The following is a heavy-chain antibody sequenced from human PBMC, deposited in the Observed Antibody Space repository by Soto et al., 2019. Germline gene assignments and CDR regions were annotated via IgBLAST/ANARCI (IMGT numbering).Heavy chain of an antibody. J-gene: IGHJ6*02. Sequence: QVQLQQSGPGLVKPSQTLSLTCTVSGGSISFDHYHWTWIRQPPGKGLEWMGYVHYSGSVLYNPSLQSRVSIAVDTSKNQFSLKLSSVTAADTAVYFCAREDDGGDRDYYGLDVCGQGTTVTVSS. CDR3: AREDDGGDRDYYGLDV. CDR2: VHYSGSV. D-gene: IGHD2-21*02. V-gene: IGHV4-30-4*01. CDR1: GGSISFDHYH.